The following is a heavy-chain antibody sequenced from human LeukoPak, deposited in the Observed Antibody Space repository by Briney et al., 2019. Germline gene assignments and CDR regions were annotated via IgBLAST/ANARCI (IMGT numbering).Heavy chain of an antibody. J-gene: IGHJ4*02. Sequence: SETLSLTCAVYGGSFSGYYWSWIRQPPGKGLEWIGEINHSGSTNYNPSLKSRVTISVDTSKNQFSLKLSPVTAADTAVYYCARVYRPNDILTGYYLDYWGQGTLVTVSS. D-gene: IGHD3-9*01. CDR3: ARVYRPNDILTGYYLDY. CDR2: INHSGST. V-gene: IGHV4-34*01. CDR1: GGSFSGYY.